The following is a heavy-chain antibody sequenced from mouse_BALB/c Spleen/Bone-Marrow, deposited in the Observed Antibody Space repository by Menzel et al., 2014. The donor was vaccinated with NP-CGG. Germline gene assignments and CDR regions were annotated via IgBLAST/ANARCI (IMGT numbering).Heavy chain of an antibody. V-gene: IGHV1-54*01. CDR1: GYAFTNYW. CDR2: INPGSGGS. J-gene: IGHJ4*01. Sequence: VQLQQSGAELVRPGTSVKVSCKASGYAFTNYWIEWVKQRPGQGLEWIGVINPGSGGSNYNEKFKGKATLTADKSSSTAYMQLSSLTSDDSAXXXXXXXXXRYAMDYWGQGTSVTVSS. CDR3: XXXXXRYAMDY.